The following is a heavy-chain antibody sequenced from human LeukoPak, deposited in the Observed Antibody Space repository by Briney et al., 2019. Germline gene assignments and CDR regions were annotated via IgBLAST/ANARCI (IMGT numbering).Heavy chain of an antibody. V-gene: IGHV4-59*08. CDR3: ARLGNREQLVH. D-gene: IGHD6-13*01. CDR1: GGSISSYY. Sequence: SETLSLTCTVSGGSISSYYWSWIRQPPGKGLEWIGYIYYSGSTNYNPSLKSRVTISVGTSKNQFSLKLSSVTAADTAVYYCARLGNREQLVHWGQGTLVTVSS. J-gene: IGHJ4*02. CDR2: IYYSGST.